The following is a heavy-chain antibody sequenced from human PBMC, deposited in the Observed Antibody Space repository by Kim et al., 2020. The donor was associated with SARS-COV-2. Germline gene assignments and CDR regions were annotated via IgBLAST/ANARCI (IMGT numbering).Heavy chain of an antibody. Sequence: SETLSLTCTVSGGSISSSSYYWGWIRQPPGKGLEWIGSINYSGSTYYNPSLISRVTISVDTSKNQFTLKLSSVTAADTALYYCARRGIAAAGTDEYNWFDPWGQGTLVTVSS. J-gene: IGHJ5*02. V-gene: IGHV4-39*01. D-gene: IGHD6-13*01. CDR2: INYSGST. CDR1: GGSISSSSYY. CDR3: ARRGIAAAGTDEYNWFDP.